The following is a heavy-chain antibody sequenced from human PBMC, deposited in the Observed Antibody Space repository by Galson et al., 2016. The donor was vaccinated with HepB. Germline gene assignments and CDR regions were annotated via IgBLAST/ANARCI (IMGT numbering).Heavy chain of an antibody. J-gene: IGHJ5*02. CDR2: IYPRNSDT. CDR3: ARGELLWFGEYWFDP. Sequence: QSGAEVKKPGESLKISCKGSEYSFTNFWIGWVRQMPGKGLEWMGIIYPRNSDTLYSPSFQGQVTISAAKSINTAYLQWSSLKASDTAMYYCARGELLWFGEYWFDPWGQGTLVTVSS. D-gene: IGHD3-10*01. CDR1: EYSFTNFW. V-gene: IGHV5-51*01.